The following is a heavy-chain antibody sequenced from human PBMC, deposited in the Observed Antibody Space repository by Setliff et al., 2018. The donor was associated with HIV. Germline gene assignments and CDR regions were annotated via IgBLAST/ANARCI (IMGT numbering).Heavy chain of an antibody. Sequence: SETLSLTCTVSSGSISSSSYYWGWIRQPPGKGLEWIGSIYYSGNNYHNPSLKSRVTISVDTSKNQFSLKLSSVTAADTAVYYCARDGMVRGSKAFGYWGQGTLVTVSS. CDR2: IYYSGNN. J-gene: IGHJ4*02. CDR1: SGSISSSSYY. V-gene: IGHV4-39*07. D-gene: IGHD3-10*01. CDR3: ARDGMVRGSKAFGY.